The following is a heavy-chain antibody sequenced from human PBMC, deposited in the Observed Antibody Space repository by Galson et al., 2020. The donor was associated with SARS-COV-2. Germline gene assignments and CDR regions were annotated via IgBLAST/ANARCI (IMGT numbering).Heavy chain of an antibody. CDR2: INHSGNT. D-gene: IGHD5-18*01. CDR3: ARVWVDTGIPREFDI. CDR1: GGSFGGDF. V-gene: IGHV4-34*01. J-gene: IGHJ3*02. Sequence: SETLSLTCAVYGGSFGGDFWTWIRQPPGKGLEWIGQINHSGNTNYNPSLKSRVTISEDRSMKQFSLRLISVAAADTAMYYCARVWVDTGIPREFDIWGQGTMVTVSS.